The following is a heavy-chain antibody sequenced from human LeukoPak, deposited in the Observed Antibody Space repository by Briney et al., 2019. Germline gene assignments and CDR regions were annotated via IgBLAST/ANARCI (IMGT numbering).Heavy chain of an antibody. J-gene: IGHJ5*02. CDR3: ARERHTFDP. V-gene: IGHV3-21*01. CDR2: ITSSSRYI. CDR1: GFTLSDYS. Sequence: GGSLRLSSAASGFTLSDYSMTWVRQAPGKGLEWVSSITSSSRYIYYADSVKGRFSISRDDARSSLYLQMNSLRVEDTAVYYCARERHTFDPWGQGTLVTVSS. D-gene: IGHD6-25*01.